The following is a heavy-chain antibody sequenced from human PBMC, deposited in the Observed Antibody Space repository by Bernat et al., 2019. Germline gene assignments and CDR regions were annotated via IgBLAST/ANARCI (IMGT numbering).Heavy chain of an antibody. Sequence: QVQLQQWGAGLLKPSETLSLTCAVYGGSFSGYYWSWIRQPPGKGLEWIGEIYHSGSTNYNPSLKSRVTISVDKSKNQFSLKLSSVTAADTAVYYCATNDYSNYHFDYWGQGTLVTVSS. CDR3: ATNDYSNYHFDY. D-gene: IGHD4-11*01. CDR2: IYHSGST. J-gene: IGHJ4*02. CDR1: GGSFSGYY. V-gene: IGHV4-34*01.